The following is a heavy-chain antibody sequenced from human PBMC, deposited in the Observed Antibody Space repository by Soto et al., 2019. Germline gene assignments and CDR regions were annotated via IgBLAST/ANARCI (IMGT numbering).Heavy chain of an antibody. Sequence: GASVKVSCKASGGTFSSYAISWVRQAPGQGLEWMGGIIPIFGTANYAQKFQGRVTITADESTSTAYMELSSLRSEDTAVYYCARGIDSSGYYGGPYYFDYWGQGTLVTVSS. CDR2: IIPIFGTA. J-gene: IGHJ4*02. D-gene: IGHD3-22*01. V-gene: IGHV1-69*13. CDR3: ARGIDSSGYYGGPYYFDY. CDR1: GGTFSSYA.